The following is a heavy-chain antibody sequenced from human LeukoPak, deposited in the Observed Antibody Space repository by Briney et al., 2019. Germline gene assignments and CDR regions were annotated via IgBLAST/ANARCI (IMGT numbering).Heavy chain of an antibody. D-gene: IGHD2-2*01. CDR3: ARGRGGRRYWSSTSCYSFDY. CDR1: GGSFSGYY. J-gene: IGHJ4*02. Sequence: SETLSLSCAVYGGSFSGYYWSWIRQPPGKGLEWIGEINHSGSTNYNPSLKSRVTISVDTSKNQFSLKLSSVTAADTAVYYCARGRGGRRYWSSTSCYSFDYWGQGTLVTVSS. V-gene: IGHV4-34*01. CDR2: INHSGST.